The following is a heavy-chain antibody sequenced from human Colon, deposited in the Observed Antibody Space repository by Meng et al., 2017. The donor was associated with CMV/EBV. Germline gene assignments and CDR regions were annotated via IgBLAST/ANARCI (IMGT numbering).Heavy chain of an antibody. V-gene: IGHV4-39*07. CDR1: SSGYY. CDR2: MFYSGST. D-gene: IGHD3-10*01. Sequence: SSGYYWAWIRQPPGKGPEWIGSMFYSGSTYYSASLKSRVTMSIDTSKNQVSLKLTSVTAADTAVYYCARDGQRMSVVWGVPNWVDPWGQGTLVTVSS. J-gene: IGHJ5*02. CDR3: ARDGQRMSVVWGVPNWVDP.